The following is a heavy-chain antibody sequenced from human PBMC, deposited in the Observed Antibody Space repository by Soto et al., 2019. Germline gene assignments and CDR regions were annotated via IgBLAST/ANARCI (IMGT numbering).Heavy chain of an antibody. CDR2: ISSSSTYI. Sequence: EVQLVESGGGLVKPGGSLRLSCAASGFTFSTYSMNWVRQTPGKGLEWVSSISSSSTYIYYADSVRGRFTISRDNAKNSLYLQMNSLRAEDTAIYYCARAEGAAAGTVHFQHWGQGTLVTVSS. D-gene: IGHD6-13*01. CDR1: GFTFSTYS. V-gene: IGHV3-21*01. CDR3: ARAEGAAAGTVHFQH. J-gene: IGHJ1*01.